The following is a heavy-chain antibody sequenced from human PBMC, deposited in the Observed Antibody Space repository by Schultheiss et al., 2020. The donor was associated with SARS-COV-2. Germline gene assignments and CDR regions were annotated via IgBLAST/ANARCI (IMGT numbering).Heavy chain of an antibody. CDR1: GDSFTRYA. CDR3: AREKRSGSLGGAAFDI. J-gene: IGHJ3*02. V-gene: IGHV1-69*06. D-gene: IGHD1-26*01. Sequence: SVKVSCKAFGDSFTRYAISWVRQAPGQGLEWMGLITPRFGTGHYAQKFEGRVSITSDKSTTTAYMELSGLTSDDTGVYYCAREKRSGSLGGAAFDIWGQGTMVTVSS. CDR2: ITPRFGTG.